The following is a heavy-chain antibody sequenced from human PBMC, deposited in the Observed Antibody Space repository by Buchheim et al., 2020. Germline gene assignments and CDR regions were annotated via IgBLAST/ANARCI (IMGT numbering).Heavy chain of an antibody. CDR1: GFTFSSYW. V-gene: IGHV3-7*01. D-gene: IGHD3-9*01. J-gene: IGHJ4*02. Sequence: EVQLVESGGGLVQPGGSLRLSCAASGFTFSSYWMSWVRQAPGKGLEWVANIKQDGSEKYYVDSVKGRFTISRDNAKNSLYLQINSRRAEDTNVYYCAREGRLRYFDWLSKPDYFDYWGQGTL. CDR2: IKQDGSEK. CDR3: AREGRLRYFDWLSKPDYFDY.